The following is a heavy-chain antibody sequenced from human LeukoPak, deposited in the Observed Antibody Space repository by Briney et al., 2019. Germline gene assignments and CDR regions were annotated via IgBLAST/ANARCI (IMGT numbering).Heavy chain of an antibody. CDR2: TWFDGSNK. D-gene: IGHD2-2*01. CDR3: ARLEPAWGYFEY. Sequence: GGSLRLSCVASGFTFSSYGMHWVRQAPGKGPEWVAVTWFDGSNKYYADSVKGRFTISRDNSKNTLYLEMNNLRGEDTAVYYCARLEPAWGYFEYWGQGTLVTVSS. J-gene: IGHJ4*02. V-gene: IGHV3-33*01. CDR1: GFTFSSYG.